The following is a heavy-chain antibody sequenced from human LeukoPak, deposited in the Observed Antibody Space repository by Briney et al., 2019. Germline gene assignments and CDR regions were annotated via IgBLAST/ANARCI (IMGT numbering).Heavy chain of an antibody. J-gene: IGHJ4*02. D-gene: IGHD6-19*01. CDR1: GLTFSSYG. CDR2: IWYDGSNK. Sequence: GGSPRLSCAASGLTFSSYGMHWVRQAPGKGLEWVAVIWYDGSNKNYADSVKGRFTISRDNSKNTLYLQMNSLRVEDTAVYYCAKDPHQRIAVAGYFDYWGQGTLVTVSS. V-gene: IGHV3-33*06. CDR3: AKDPHQRIAVAGYFDY.